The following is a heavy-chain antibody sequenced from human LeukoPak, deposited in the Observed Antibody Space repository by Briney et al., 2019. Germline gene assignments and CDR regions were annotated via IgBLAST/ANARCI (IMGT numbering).Heavy chain of an antibody. CDR1: GYTFTSYY. CDR3: ARRGGDSSGNFDY. D-gene: IGHD3-22*01. CDR2: INPSGGST. V-gene: IGHV1-46*01. J-gene: IGHJ4*02. Sequence: ASVKVSCKASGYTFTSYYLYWVRQAPGQGLEWMGVINPSGGSTTSAQKFQGRVTMTRDTSTSTVYMELRSLRSEDTAVYYCARRGGDSSGNFDYWGQGTLVTVSS.